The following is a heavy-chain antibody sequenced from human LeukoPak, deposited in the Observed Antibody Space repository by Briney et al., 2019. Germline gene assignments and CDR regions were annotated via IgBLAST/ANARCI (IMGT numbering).Heavy chain of an antibody. CDR1: GGSFSGYY. Sequence: PSETPSLTCAVYGGSFSGYYWSWIRQPPGKGLEWIGEINHSGSTNYNPSLKSRVTISVDTSKNQFSLKLSSVTAADTAVYYCARVRAAAAGNRNWFDPWGQGTLVTVSS. CDR3: ARVRAAAAGNRNWFDP. CDR2: INHSGST. D-gene: IGHD6-13*01. J-gene: IGHJ5*02. V-gene: IGHV4-34*01.